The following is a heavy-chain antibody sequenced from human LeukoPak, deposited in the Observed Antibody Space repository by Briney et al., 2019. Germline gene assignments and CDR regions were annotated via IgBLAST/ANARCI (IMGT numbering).Heavy chain of an antibody. V-gene: IGHV3-21*04. J-gene: IGHJ4*02. Sequence: RPGGSLRLSCAASGFTFSSYSMNWVRQAPGKGLEWVSSISSSSSYIYYADSVKGRFTISRDNAKNSLYLQMNSLRAKDTAVYYCASGPPTGYGTYPLFLDYWGQGTLVTVSS. CDR2: ISSSSSYI. CDR3: ASGPPTGYGTYPLFLDY. D-gene: IGHD1-14*01. CDR1: GFTFSSYS.